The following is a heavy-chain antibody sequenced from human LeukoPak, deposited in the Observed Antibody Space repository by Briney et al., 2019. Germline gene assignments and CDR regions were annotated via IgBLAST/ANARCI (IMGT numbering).Heavy chain of an antibody. J-gene: IGHJ4*02. CDR3: ARGARAKSFDY. V-gene: IGHV3-23*01. Sequence: GGSLRLSCTASGFTFTTYAMSWVRRAPGKGLEWVSSITGSGDRTYFADSVKGRFTISRDNSKNTLYLQTNSLRTEDTAVYYCARGARAKSFDYWGQGTLVTVSS. CDR2: ITGSGDRT. CDR1: GFTFTTYA.